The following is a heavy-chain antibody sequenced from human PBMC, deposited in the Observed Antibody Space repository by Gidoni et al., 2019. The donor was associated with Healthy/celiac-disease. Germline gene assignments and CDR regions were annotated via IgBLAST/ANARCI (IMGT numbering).Heavy chain of an antibody. Sequence: QLQLQESGPGLVKPSETLSLTCTVSGGSISSSRYSWGWLRQPPGKGLEWIGSIYYSGSTYYNPSLKSRVTISVDTSKNQFSLKLSSVTAADTAVYYCARYGGAAVAGVGGDWFDPWGQGTLVTVSS. J-gene: IGHJ5*02. CDR2: IYYSGST. D-gene: IGHD6-19*01. V-gene: IGHV4-39*01. CDR1: GGSISSSRYS. CDR3: ARYGGAAVAGVGGDWFDP.